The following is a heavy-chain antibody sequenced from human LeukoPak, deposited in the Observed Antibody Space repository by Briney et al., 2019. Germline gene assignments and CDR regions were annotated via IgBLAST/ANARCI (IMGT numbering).Heavy chain of an antibody. V-gene: IGHV1-18*01. CDR3: ARNRGITMVRGVNGMDV. D-gene: IGHD3-10*01. J-gene: IGHJ6*02. CDR2: ISAYNGNT. CDR1: GYTFTSYG. Sequence: ASVEVSCKASGYTFTSYGISWVRQAPGQGLEWMGWISAYNGNTNYAQKLQGRVTMTTDTSTSTAYMELRSLRSDDTAVYYCARNRGITMVRGVNGMDVWGQGTMVTVSS.